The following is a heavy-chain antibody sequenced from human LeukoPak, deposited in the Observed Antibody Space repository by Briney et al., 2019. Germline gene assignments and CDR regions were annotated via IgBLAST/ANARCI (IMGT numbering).Heavy chain of an antibody. CDR2: ISSSSSTI. CDR3: ASTRLSGSGFDAFDI. J-gene: IGHJ3*02. D-gene: IGHD3-10*01. V-gene: IGHV3-48*02. Sequence: GGSLTLSCAASGFTFSSHSMKWVRQARGKGLEWVSYISSSSSTIYYAGSVKGRFTISRDNAKNSLYLQMNSLRDEDTAVYYCASTRLSGSGFDAFDIWGRGTMVTVSS. CDR1: GFTFSSHS.